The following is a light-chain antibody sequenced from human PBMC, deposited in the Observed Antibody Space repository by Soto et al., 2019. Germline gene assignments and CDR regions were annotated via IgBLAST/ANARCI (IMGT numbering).Light chain of an antibody. J-gene: IGLJ3*02. V-gene: IGLV2-8*01. CDR2: EVY. CDR3: FSYAGNDNWV. Sequence: QSVLTQPPSASGSPGQSVAISCTGSSSDIGAYNFVCWFQQRPGKAPRLIIYEVYKRPSGVPDRFSASKSGNTASLTVSGLQDEDDADYYCFSYAGNDNWVFGGGTKLTVL. CDR1: SSDIGAYNF.